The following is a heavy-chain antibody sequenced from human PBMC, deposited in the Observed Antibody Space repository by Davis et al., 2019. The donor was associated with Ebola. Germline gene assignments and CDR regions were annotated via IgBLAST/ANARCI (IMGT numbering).Heavy chain of an antibody. CDR1: GFTFSSYA. V-gene: IGHV3-30-3*01. CDR2: ISYDGSNK. J-gene: IGHJ6*02. D-gene: IGHD6-6*01. CDR3: ARDEEYSSPYGMDV. Sequence: GESLKISCVASGFTFSSYAMHWVRQAPGKGLEWVAVISYDGSNKYYADSVKGRFTISRDNSKNTLYLQMNSLRAEDTAVYYCARDEEYSSPYGMDVWGQGTTVTVSS.